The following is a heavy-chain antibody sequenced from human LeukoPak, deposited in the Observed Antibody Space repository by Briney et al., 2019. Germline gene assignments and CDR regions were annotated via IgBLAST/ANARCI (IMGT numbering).Heavy chain of an antibody. CDR2: IIPTLGIA. CDR3: ARNYYDSSGYYYPDY. J-gene: IGHJ4*02. CDR1: GGTFSSYA. Sequence: SVTVSCKASGGTFSSYAISWVRQAPGQGLEWMGRIIPTLGIANYAQKFQGRVTITADKSTSTAYMELSSLRSEDTAVYYCARNYYDSSGYYYPDYWGQGTLVTVSS. D-gene: IGHD3-22*01. V-gene: IGHV1-69*04.